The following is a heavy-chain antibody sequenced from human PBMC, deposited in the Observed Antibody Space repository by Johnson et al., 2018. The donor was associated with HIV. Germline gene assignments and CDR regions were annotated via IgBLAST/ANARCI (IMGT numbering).Heavy chain of an antibody. D-gene: IGHD2-15*01. CDR1: GFTFSDYG. Sequence: QVQLVESGGGVVQPGGSRRLSCAASGFTFSDYGMHWVRQAPGKGLEWVAFIRYDGSEKYYTDSVKGRFTISRDNSKNTLYLQMNSLRAEDTAVYYCAKDRVLTGGFDIWGQGTMVTVSS. V-gene: IGHV3-30*02. CDR2: IRYDGSEK. J-gene: IGHJ3*02. CDR3: AKDRVLTGGFDI.